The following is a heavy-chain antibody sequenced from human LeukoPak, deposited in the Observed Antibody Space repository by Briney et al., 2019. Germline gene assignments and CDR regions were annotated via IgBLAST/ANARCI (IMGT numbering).Heavy chain of an antibody. Sequence: GGSLRLSCAASGFTFSNFGMHWVRQAPGKGLEWVSYIRFDGSNQYYTDSVKGRFGISRDSSKNTVYLQMNSLRTEDTAVYYCAKRAGSAWSAGAWGQGTLVTVSS. D-gene: IGHD3-10*01. CDR2: IRFDGSNQ. CDR1: GFTFSNFG. J-gene: IGHJ5*02. CDR3: AKRAGSAWSAGA. V-gene: IGHV3-30*02.